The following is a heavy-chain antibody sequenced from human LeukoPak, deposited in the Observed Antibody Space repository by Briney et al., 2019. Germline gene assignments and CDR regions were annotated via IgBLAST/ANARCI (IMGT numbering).Heavy chain of an antibody. CDR1: GGSFSAYY. CDR3: ARGLKGDSTQIHYYYGMDV. D-gene: IGHD3-16*01. CDR2: INHSGST. J-gene: IGHJ6*02. V-gene: IGHV4-34*01. Sequence: PSETLSLTCAVYGGSFSAYYWSWIRQPPGKGLEWIGEINHSGSTNYNPSLKSRVTISVDTTKNQFSLKVSSVTAADTAVYYCARGLKGDSTQIHYYYGMDVWGQGTTVTVSS.